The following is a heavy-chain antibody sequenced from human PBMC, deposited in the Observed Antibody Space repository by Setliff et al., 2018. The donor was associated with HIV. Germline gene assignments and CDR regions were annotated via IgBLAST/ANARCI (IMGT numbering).Heavy chain of an antibody. Sequence: GGSLRLSCAASGFTFSSHWRSWVRQAPGKGLEWVANIKQDESEKYYVDSVKGRFTISRDNAKKSLFLQINSLTAEDTAVYYCARGGTTIYNYWGQGTLVTVSS. D-gene: IGHD3-16*01. CDR2: IKQDESEK. J-gene: IGHJ4*02. V-gene: IGHV3-7*01. CDR1: GFTFSSHW. CDR3: ARGGTTIYNY.